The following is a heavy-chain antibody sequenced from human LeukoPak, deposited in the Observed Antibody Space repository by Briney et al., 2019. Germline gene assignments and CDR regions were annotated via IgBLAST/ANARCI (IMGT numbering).Heavy chain of an antibody. CDR3: ARHTSHWAYCGADCSYFDY. CDR2: IYYSGST. CDR1: GGSISSSSYS. Sequence: TPSETLSLTCTVSGGSISSSSYSWGWIRQPPGKGLEWIGSIYYSGSTYYNPSLKSRVTISVDTSKNQFSLKLSSVTAADTAVYYCARHTSHWAYCGADCSYFDYWGQGTLVTVSS. V-gene: IGHV4-39*01. J-gene: IGHJ4*02. D-gene: IGHD2-21*02.